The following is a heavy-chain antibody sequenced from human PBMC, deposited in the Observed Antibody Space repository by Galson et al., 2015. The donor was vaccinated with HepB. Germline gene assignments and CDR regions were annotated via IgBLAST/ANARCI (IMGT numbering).Heavy chain of an antibody. Sequence: SLRLSCAASGFPFSTYPMHWVRQAPGKGLEHISVISSNADHTYFADSVKDRFTISRDNSKNTLYLQMSSLRPEDTAMYYCVKATGNFRGFDHWGQGTLVTVSS. CDR3: VKATGNFRGFDH. CDR2: ISSNADHT. CDR1: GFPFSTYP. D-gene: IGHD1-7*01. J-gene: IGHJ4*02. V-gene: IGHV3-64D*06.